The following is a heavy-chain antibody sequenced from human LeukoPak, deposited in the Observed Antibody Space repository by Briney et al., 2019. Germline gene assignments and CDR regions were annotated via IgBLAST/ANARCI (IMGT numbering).Heavy chain of an antibody. CDR1: GGSLSSYY. Sequence: SETLSLTCTVSGGSLSSYYWSWIRQPPGKGLEWIGYIYYSGSTNYNPSLKSRVTISVDTSKNQFSLKLSSVTAADTAVYYCARSHATMIVVDDAFDIWGQGTMVTVSS. D-gene: IGHD3-22*01. J-gene: IGHJ3*02. CDR3: ARSHATMIVVDDAFDI. CDR2: IYYSGST. V-gene: IGHV4-59*08.